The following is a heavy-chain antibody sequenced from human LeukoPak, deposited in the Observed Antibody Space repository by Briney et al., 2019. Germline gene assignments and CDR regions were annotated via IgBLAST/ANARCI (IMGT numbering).Heavy chain of an antibody. CDR2: VYYSGST. CDR3: ARGGQWEPLDY. J-gene: IGHJ4*02. V-gene: IGHV4-59*01. Sequence: SETLSLTCTVSGGSISSSYWSWIRQPPGKGLEWLGYVYYSGSTNYNPSLKSRVTMSVDTSKSQFSLKLSSVTAADTAVYYCARGGQWEPLDYWGQGDLVTVSS. D-gene: IGHD1-26*01. CDR1: GGSISSSY.